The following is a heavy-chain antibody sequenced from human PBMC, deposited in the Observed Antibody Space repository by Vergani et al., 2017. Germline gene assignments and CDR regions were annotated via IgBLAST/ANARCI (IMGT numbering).Heavy chain of an antibody. CDR2: IYYSGST. D-gene: IGHD2-21*02. CDR3: AGAGRYCGGDCSNAFDI. V-gene: IGHV4-59*01. J-gene: IGHJ3*02. CDR1: GGSISSYY. Sequence: QVQLQESGPGLVKPSQTLSLTCTVSGGSISSYYWSWIRQPPGKGLEWIGYIYYSGSTNYNPSLKSRVTISVDTSKNQFSLKLSSVTAADTAVYYCAGAGRYCGGDCSNAFDIWGQGTMVTVSS.